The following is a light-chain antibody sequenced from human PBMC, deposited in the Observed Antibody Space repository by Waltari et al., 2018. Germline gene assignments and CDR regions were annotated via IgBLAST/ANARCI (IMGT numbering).Light chain of an antibody. V-gene: IGKV3-20*01. CDR3: QHYVNLPAT. CDR2: HAS. J-gene: IGKJ1*01. Sequence: EVVLTQSPGTLSLSPGEGATLSCRASQIISHYLTWYQQKPGQTPRHLIYHASSRATGIPDRFSGSGSGTDFSLTISRLEPEDVAVYYCQHYVNLPATFGQGTKVEIK. CDR1: QIISHY.